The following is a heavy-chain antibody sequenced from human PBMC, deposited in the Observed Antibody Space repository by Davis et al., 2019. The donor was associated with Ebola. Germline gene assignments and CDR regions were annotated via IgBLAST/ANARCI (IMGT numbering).Heavy chain of an antibody. CDR2: INHSGST. V-gene: IGHV4-34*01. J-gene: IGHJ6*02. CDR3: AREDGYHYYGMDV. D-gene: IGHD3-22*01. Sequence: SETLSLTCAVSGGSFSGYYWSWIRQPPGRGLEWIGEINHSGSTNYNPSLKSRVTISVDTSKNQFSLKLSSVTDADTAVYYCAREDGYHYYGMDVWGQGTTVTVSS. CDR1: GGSFSGYY.